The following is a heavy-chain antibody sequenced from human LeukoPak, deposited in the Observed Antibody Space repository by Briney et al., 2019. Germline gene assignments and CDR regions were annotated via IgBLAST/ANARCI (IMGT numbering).Heavy chain of an antibody. D-gene: IGHD2-8*01. CDR2: IYYSGST. Sequence: SQTLSLTCTVSGGSISSSSYHWGWIRQPPGKGLEWIGSIYYSGSTYYNPSLKSRVTISVDTSKNQFSLKLSSVTAADTAVYYCARSGQWSHHLDYWGQGTLVTVSS. CDR3: ARSGQWSHHLDY. CDR1: GGSISSSSYH. V-gene: IGHV4-39*07. J-gene: IGHJ4*02.